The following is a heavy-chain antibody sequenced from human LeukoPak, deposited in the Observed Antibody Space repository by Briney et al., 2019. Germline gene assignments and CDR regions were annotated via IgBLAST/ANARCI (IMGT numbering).Heavy chain of an antibody. D-gene: IGHD3-22*01. CDR1: GFTFSSYE. CDR3: ARVLHKRNYDSSDYYGS. V-gene: IGHV3-48*03. J-gene: IGHJ5*02. CDR2: ISSSSTI. Sequence: PGGSLRLSCAASGFTFSSYEMNWVRQAPGKGLEWISYISSSSTIYYADSVKGRFTISRDNAKNSLYLQLNSLRAEDTAVYYCARVLHKRNYDSSDYYGSWGQGTLVTVSS.